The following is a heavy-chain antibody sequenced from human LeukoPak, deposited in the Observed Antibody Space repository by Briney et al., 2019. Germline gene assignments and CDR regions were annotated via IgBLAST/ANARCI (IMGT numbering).Heavy chain of an antibody. CDR1: GFIFKDYW. Sequence: GGSLRLSSAASGFIFKDYWMIWVRQAPGKGLEWVANIKQDGSEKYYVDSVKGRFTISRDNAKNSLYLQMNTLRAEDTAMYYCAKDAQPRSRWFDPWGQGTLVTVSS. CDR2: IKQDGSEK. J-gene: IGHJ5*02. D-gene: IGHD3-16*01. V-gene: IGHV3-7*03. CDR3: AKDAQPRSRWFDP.